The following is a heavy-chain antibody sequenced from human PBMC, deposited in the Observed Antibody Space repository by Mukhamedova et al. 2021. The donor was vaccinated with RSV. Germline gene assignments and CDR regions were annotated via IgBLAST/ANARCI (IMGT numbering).Heavy chain of an antibody. Sequence: VRQAPGQGLEWMGGIIPILGIANYAQKFQGRVTITADKSTSTAYMELSNLRSEDTAVYYCARGRVVVTAIHAFDIWGQGTMVTV. V-gene: IGHV1-69*10. J-gene: IGHJ3*02. CDR2: IIPILGIA. D-gene: IGHD2-21*02. CDR3: ARGRVVVTAIHAFDI.